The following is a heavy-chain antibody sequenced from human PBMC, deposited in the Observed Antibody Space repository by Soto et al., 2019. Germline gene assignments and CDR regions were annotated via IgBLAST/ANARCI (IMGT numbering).Heavy chain of an antibody. Sequence: ASGTVSCKASGYTFSGYYIHWVRQAPGEGLEGMRGINPNSGAANYGEKFQSRVTITRDNSTRTAYMEPSSLRSEDTAVYYCARADGIAARRLSFDPWGQGTLVTVSS. V-gene: IGHV1-2*02. CDR1: GYTFSGYY. CDR2: INPNSGAA. CDR3: ARADGIAARRLSFDP. J-gene: IGHJ5*02. D-gene: IGHD6-6*01.